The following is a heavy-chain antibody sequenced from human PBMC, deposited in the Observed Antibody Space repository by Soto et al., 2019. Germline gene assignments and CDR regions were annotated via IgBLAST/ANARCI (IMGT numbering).Heavy chain of an antibody. CDR1: GGSISSGEYY. V-gene: IGHV4-30-4*02. CDR2: IYYSGST. D-gene: IGHD2-8*01. Sequence: SETLSLTCTVSGGSISSGEYYWSWIRQPPEKGLEWIGYIYYSGSTYYNPSLKSRVTISVDTSKNQFSLKLSSVTAADTAVYYCASDIMCTNYHRYGIDGSAQGTSDLVSS. CDR3: ASDIMCTNYHRYGIDG. J-gene: IGHJ6*02.